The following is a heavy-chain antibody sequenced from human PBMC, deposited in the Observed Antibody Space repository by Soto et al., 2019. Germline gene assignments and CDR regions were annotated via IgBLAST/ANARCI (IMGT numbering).Heavy chain of an antibody. CDR2: IYYSGST. Sequence: QVQLQESGPGLVKPSQTLSLTCTVSGGSISSGGYYWSWIRQHPGKGLEWIGYIYYSGSTYYNPSLKSRVTIAVGTSKNQVSLRLSAVTAAATAVYYCAGGKSGGWGPLFYFAYWGRGTLFTVSS. D-gene: IGHD2-15*01. CDR1: GGSISSGGYY. V-gene: IGHV4-31*03. CDR3: AGGKSGGWGPLFYFAY. J-gene: IGHJ4*02.